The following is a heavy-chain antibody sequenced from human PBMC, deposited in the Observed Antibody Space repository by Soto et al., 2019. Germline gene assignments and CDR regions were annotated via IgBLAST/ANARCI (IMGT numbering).Heavy chain of an antibody. V-gene: IGHV3-11*01. CDR1: GFTLSDYY. D-gene: IGHD2-15*01. Sequence: QVQLVESGGGLVKTGGSLRLSCAASGFTLSDYYMSWILQAPWKGLEWVSYISRSGSTIYYADSVKGRFTISMDPAKNSLYRQLNSLRAEDTAVYYCARTVQLFLVYYMVVLRKGTTVTVSS. CDR2: ISRSGSTI. J-gene: IGHJ6*03. CDR3: ARTVQLFLVYYMVV.